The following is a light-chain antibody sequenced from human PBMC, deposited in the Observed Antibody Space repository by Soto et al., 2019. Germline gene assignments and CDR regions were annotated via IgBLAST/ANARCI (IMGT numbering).Light chain of an antibody. Sequence: QSVLTQPPSASGSPGQSVTISCTGTSSDVGDYNYVSWYQQHPGKAPKLMISEVSKRPSGVPDRFSGSKSGNTASLTVSGLQAEDEADYYCSSFAGNNNLVFGGGTKVTVL. J-gene: IGLJ2*01. V-gene: IGLV2-8*01. CDR3: SSFAGNNNLV. CDR2: EVS. CDR1: SSDVGDYNY.